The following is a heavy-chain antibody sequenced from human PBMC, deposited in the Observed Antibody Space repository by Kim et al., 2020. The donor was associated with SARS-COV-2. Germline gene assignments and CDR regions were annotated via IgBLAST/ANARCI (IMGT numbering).Heavy chain of an antibody. Sequence: GGSLRLSCAASGFTFSNYAMSWVRQAPGKGLEWVSTISDRGGNTDYAGSVKGRFTISRDKSKNTLYLQMNSLRAGDTALYYCARLSSFLWFGGLLGYFDYWGQGSLVTVSS. CDR1: GFTFSNYA. CDR3: ARLSSFLWFGGLLGYFDY. D-gene: IGHD3-10*01. J-gene: IGHJ4*02. CDR2: ISDRGGNT. V-gene: IGHV3-23*01.